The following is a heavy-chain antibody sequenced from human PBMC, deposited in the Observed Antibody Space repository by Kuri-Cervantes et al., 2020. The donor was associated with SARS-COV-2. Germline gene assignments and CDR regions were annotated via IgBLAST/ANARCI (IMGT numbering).Heavy chain of an antibody. V-gene: IGHV3-73*01. CDR2: IRSKANSYAT. D-gene: IGHD1-7*01. Sequence: GESLKISCAASGFTFSGSAMHWVRQASGKGLEWVGRIRSKANSYATAYAASVKGRFTISRDDSKNTAYLQMNSLKTEDTAVYYCTTVLETGTNVYWGQGTLVTDSS. CDR3: TTVLETGTNVY. CDR1: GFTFSGSA. J-gene: IGHJ4*02.